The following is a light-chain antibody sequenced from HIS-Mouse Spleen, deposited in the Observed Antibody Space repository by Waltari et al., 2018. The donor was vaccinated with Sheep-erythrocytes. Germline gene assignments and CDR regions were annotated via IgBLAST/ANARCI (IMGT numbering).Light chain of an antibody. CDR1: TSAVGGYNY. J-gene: IGLJ1*01. CDR2: DVS. CDR3: CSYAGSYNHV. V-gene: IGLV2-11*01. Sequence: QSALTQPRSVSGFPGQSVTISCTGTTSAVGGYNYVSWYQQHPGKAPKLMIYDVSKRPSGVPDRFSGSKSGNTASLTISGLQAEDEADYYCCSYAGSYNHVFATGTKVTVL.